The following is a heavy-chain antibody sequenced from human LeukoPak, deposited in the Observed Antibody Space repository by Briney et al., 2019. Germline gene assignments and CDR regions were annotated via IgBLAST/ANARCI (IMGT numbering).Heavy chain of an antibody. CDR1: GGSISSGDYY. J-gene: IGHJ5*02. CDR3: ARGRITMVEGWFDP. D-gene: IGHD3-10*01. CDR2: NYYSGST. Sequence: SETLSLTCTVSGGSISSGDYYWSWIRQPPGKGLEWIGYNYYSGSTYYNPSLKSRVTISVDTSKNQFSLKLSSVTAADTAVYYCARGRITMVEGWFDPWGQGTLVTVSS. V-gene: IGHV4-30-4*08.